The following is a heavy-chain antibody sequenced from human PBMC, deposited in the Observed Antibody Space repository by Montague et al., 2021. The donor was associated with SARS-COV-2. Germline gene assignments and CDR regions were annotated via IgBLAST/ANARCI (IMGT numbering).Heavy chain of an antibody. D-gene: IGHD3-22*01. Sequence: SETLSLTCAVYGDSFSGYYWNWSRQPPGKGLEWIGEINLSGSANYNPSLNSRVTMSVDTSKNQFSLKLTSVTAADTAMYYCASGRFRKHMVLVVITSQDEYFDSWGQGTLVAVSS. V-gene: IGHV4-34*01. J-gene: IGHJ4*02. CDR2: INLSGSA. CDR1: GDSFSGYY. CDR3: ASGRFRKHMVLVVITSQDEYFDS.